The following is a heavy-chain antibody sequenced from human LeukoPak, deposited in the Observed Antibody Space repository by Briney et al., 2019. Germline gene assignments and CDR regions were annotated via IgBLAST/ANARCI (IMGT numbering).Heavy chain of an antibody. CDR2: INHSGST. Sequence: PSETLSLTCTVSGGSMSGHSWSWIRQPPGKGLEWIGEINHSGSTNYNPSLKSRVTISVDTSKNQFSLKLSSVTAADTAVYYCARGGYYGSGNDFRFDPWGQGTLVTVSS. CDR1: GGSMSGHS. D-gene: IGHD3-10*01. V-gene: IGHV4-34*01. J-gene: IGHJ5*02. CDR3: ARGGYYGSGNDFRFDP.